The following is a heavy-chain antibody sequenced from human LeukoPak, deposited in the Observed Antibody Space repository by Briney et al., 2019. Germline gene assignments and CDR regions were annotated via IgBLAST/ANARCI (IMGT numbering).Heavy chain of an antibody. CDR1: GFTFSSYG. Sequence: GGSLRLSCAASGFTFSSYGMHWVRQAPGKGLEWVANIKQDGSEKYYVDSVKGRFTISRDNAKNSLYLQMNSLRAEDTAVYYCARFGELSWGFDYWGQGTLVTVSS. D-gene: IGHD3-10*01. V-gene: IGHV3-7*01. CDR2: IKQDGSEK. J-gene: IGHJ4*02. CDR3: ARFGELSWGFDY.